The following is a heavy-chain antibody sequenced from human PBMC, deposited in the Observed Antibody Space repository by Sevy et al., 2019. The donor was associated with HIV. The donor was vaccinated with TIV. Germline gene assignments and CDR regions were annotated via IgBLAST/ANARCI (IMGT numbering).Heavy chain of an antibody. CDR3: PKDGMAILLNKSKNQFALKLRSVTGAGTAVYYGAGLNPFNYYGSGEYYYYMDV. Sequence: SETLSLTCAVSGGSISSSNWWSWVRQPPGKGLEWIGEIYRSGSTNYNPSLKSRVTISIDKSKNQFSLKLSSVTGADSNYNPCPKDGMAILLNKSKNQFALKLRSVTGAGTAVYYGAGLNPFNYYGSGEYYYYMDVWGKGTTVTVSS. J-gene: IGHJ6*03. CDR1: GGSISSSNW. D-gene: IGHD3-3*01. CDR2: IYRSGST. V-gene: IGHV4-4*02.